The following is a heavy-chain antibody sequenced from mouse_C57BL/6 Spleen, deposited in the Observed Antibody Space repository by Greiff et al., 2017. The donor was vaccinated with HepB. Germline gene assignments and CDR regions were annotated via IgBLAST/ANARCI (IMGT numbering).Heavy chain of an antibody. Sequence: EVQLVESGGGLVKPGGSLKLSCAASGFTFSSYAMSWVRQTPEKRLEWVATISDGGSYTYYPDNVKGRFTISRDNAKNNLYLQMSHLKSEDTAMYYCARGTTVVAGIRFDYWGQGTTLTVSS. D-gene: IGHD1-1*01. CDR3: ARGTTVVAGIRFDY. CDR1: GFTFSSYA. J-gene: IGHJ2*01. V-gene: IGHV5-4*01. CDR2: ISDGGSYT.